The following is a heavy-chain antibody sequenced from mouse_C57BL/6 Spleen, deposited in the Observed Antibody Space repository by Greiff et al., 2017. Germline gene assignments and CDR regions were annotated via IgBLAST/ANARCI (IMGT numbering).Heavy chain of an antibody. J-gene: IGHJ2*01. CDR2: IDPSDSYT. CDR1: GYTFTSYW. Sequence: VQLQQPGAELVMPGASVKLSCKASGYTFTSYWMHWVKQRPGQGLEWIGEIDPSDSYTNYNQKFKGKSTLTVDKSSSTAYMQLSSLTSEDSAVYYCDDTTVVEGENYWGQGTTVTVSS. V-gene: IGHV1-69*01. D-gene: IGHD1-1*01. CDR3: DDTTVVEGENY.